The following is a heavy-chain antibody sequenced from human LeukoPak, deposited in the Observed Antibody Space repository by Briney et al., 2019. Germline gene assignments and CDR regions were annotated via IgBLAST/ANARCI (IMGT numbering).Heavy chain of an antibody. D-gene: IGHD6-13*01. CDR1: GYTFTGYY. CDR3: ARDSLPSSSWYYYYYYMDV. Sequence: ASVKVSCKASGYTFTGYYMHWVRQAPGQGLEWMGWINPNSGGTHYAQKFQGRVTMTRDTSISTAYMELSRLRSDDTAVYYCARDSLPSSSWYYYYYYMDVWGKGTTVTVSS. J-gene: IGHJ6*03. V-gene: IGHV1-2*02. CDR2: INPNSGGT.